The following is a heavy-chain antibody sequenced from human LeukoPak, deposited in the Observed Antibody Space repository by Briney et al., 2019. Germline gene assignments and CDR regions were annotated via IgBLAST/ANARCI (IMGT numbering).Heavy chain of an antibody. CDR3: ARGVVRGVTSYYYYGMDV. D-gene: IGHD3-10*01. Sequence: ASVKVSCKASGYTFTSYGISWVRQAPGQGLEWMGWISAYNGNTNYAQKPQGRVTMTTDTSTSTAYMELRSLRSDDTAVYYCARGVVRGVTSYYYYGMDVWGKGTTVTVSS. V-gene: IGHV1-18*04. CDR1: GYTFTSYG. J-gene: IGHJ6*04. CDR2: ISAYNGNT.